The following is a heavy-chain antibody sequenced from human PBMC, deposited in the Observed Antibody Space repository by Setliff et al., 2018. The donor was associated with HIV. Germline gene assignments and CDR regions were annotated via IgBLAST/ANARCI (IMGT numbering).Heavy chain of an antibody. CDR2: IIPMYNIP. Sequence: SVKVSCKTSGGTLSNYVITWVRQAPGQGLEWMGMIIPMYNIPAYAQKFQGRVTFTADESTSTFNMELSSLTSEDTALYYCAGPRGDEAFDIWGQGTMVTVS. CDR3: AGPRGDEAFDI. J-gene: IGHJ3*02. D-gene: IGHD3-10*01. V-gene: IGHV1-69*13. CDR1: GGTLSNYV.